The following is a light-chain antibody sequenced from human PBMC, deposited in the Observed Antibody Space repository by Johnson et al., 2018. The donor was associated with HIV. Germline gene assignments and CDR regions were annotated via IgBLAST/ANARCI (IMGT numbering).Light chain of an antibody. CDR2: ENN. CDR1: SSDMGNYA. CDR3: GTWDSSLSAYV. V-gene: IGLV1-51*02. J-gene: IGLJ1*01. Sequence: QSVLSQPPSVSAAPGQKVTISCSGSSSDMGNYAVSWYQQLPGTAPTLLIYENNKRPSGIPDRFSGSKSGTSATLVITGLQTGDEADYYCGTWDSSLSAYVFGTGTKVTVL.